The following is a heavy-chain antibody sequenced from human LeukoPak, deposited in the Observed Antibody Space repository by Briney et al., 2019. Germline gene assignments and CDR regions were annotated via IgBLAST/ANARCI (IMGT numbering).Heavy chain of an antibody. J-gene: IGHJ4*02. CDR3: ARARPGVFGFDY. D-gene: IGHD3-16*02. CDR2: IGTAADT. Sequence: GGSLRLSCAASGFTSSSYDMHWVRQATGQGLEWVSAIGTAADTYYPGSVKGRFTISRENAKNSLYLQMNSLRAGDTAVYYCARARPGVFGFDYWGQGTLVTVSS. V-gene: IGHV3-13*04. CDR1: GFTSSSYD.